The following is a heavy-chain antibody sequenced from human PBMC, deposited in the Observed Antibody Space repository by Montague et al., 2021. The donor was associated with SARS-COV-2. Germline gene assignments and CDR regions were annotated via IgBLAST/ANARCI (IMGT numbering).Heavy chain of an antibody. J-gene: IGHJ4*02. Sequence: SVKVSCKASGYTFPDYGISWVRRAPGQGLEWMGWISGYNGYTNYAQRVQGRVTMTKDTSTSTAYMELRSLISDDTAIYYCARSPLGSAWYFFDYWGQGALVTVSS. V-gene: IGHV1-18*04. CDR2: ISGYNGYT. CDR1: GYTFPDYG. CDR3: ARSPLGSAWYFFDY. D-gene: IGHD6-13*01.